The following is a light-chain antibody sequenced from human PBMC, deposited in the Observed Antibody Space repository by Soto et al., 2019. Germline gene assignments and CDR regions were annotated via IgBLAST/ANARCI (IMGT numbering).Light chain of an antibody. CDR3: SSYAGSNNYV. Sequence: QSALTQPPSASWSPGQSVTISCTGTSSDVGNYDSVSWYQHHPGKAPQAVIYEVNKRPSGVPDRFSGSKSGNTASLTFSGLQAEDEGDYYCSSYAGSNNYVLGTGTKVTVL. J-gene: IGLJ1*01. V-gene: IGLV2-8*01. CDR2: EVN. CDR1: SSDVGNYDS.